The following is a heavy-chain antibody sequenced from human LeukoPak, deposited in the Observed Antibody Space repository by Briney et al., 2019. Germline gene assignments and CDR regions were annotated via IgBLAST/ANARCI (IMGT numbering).Heavy chain of an antibody. CDR1: GFTFSSYA. CDR3: AKASSGWYYFDY. Sequence: GGSLRLSCAASGFTFSSYAMSWVRQAPGKGLEWVSAISGSGGSTYYADSVKGRFTISRDNSKNTQYLQMNSLRAEDTAVYYCAKASSGWYYFDYWGQGTLVTVSS. CDR2: ISGSGGST. V-gene: IGHV3-23*01. D-gene: IGHD6-19*01. J-gene: IGHJ4*02.